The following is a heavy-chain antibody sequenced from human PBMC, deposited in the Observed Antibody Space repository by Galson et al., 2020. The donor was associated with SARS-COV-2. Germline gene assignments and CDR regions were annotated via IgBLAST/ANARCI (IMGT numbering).Heavy chain of an antibody. Sequence: SPTLSLTSPVSIYSIRSAYHWRWIRQSPGKGLEWIGTIYPSPSTYYSPSLRCRVTISLDMSKNQLSLRLSSVTAADTAVYYCAREVYGSGNYPYFDYWGHGTLVTVSS. CDR3: AREVYGSGNYPYFDY. CDR2: IYPSPST. CDR1: IYSIRSAYH. V-gene: IGHV4-38-2*02. J-gene: IGHJ4*01. D-gene: IGHD3-10*01.